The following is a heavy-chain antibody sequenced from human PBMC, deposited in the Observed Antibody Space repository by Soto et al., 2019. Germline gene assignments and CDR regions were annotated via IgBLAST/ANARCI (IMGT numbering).Heavy chain of an antibody. Sequence: GESLKISCKGSGYSFTSYWIAWVRQMPRKGLECMGIIYPADSDTRYSPSFQGQVTISADKSISTAYLQWSSLMASDTAMYYCARIIAAAANPGGYYYGMDVWGQGTTVTVSS. CDR3: ARIIAAAANPGGYYYGMDV. D-gene: IGHD6-13*01. V-gene: IGHV5-51*01. CDR2: IYPADSDT. J-gene: IGHJ6*02. CDR1: GYSFTSYW.